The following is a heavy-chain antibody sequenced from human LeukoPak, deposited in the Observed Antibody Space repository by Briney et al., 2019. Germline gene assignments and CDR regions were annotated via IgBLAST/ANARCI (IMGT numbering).Heavy chain of an antibody. J-gene: IGHJ4*02. V-gene: IGHV4-34*01. Sequence: SETLSLTCNVSGGSISGYHWSWIRQPPGKGLEWIGEIYHSGSANYNPSLKSRVTISVDKSKNQFSLKLSSVTAADTAVYYCALMATIAYWGQGTLVTVSS. CDR3: ALMATIAY. CDR2: IYHSGSA. D-gene: IGHD5-24*01. CDR1: GGSISGYH.